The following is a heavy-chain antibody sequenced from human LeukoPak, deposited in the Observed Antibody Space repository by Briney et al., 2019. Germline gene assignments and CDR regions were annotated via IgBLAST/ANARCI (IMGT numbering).Heavy chain of an antibody. CDR3: ARFRTIFGVFDY. J-gene: IGHJ4*02. V-gene: IGHV1-69*04. D-gene: IGHD3-3*01. CDR2: IIPILGIT. Sequence: SVKVSCKASGGTFSSYAISWVRQAPGQGLEWMGRIIPILGITNYAQNFQGRVTMTRDTSISTAYMELSRLRSDDTAVYYCARFRTIFGVFDYWGQGTLVTVSS. CDR1: GGTFSSYA.